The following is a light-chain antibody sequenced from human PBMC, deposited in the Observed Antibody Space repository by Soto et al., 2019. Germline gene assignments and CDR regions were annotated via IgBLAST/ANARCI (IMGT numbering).Light chain of an antibody. CDR2: GTS. J-gene: IGKJ1*01. CDR3: QQYGSSPRT. V-gene: IGKV3-20*01. Sequence: EIVLTQSPGTLSLSPGERATLSCRASQNVGSRYLAWYQQKPGQAPRLLIYGTSNRATGIPDRFSGSGSGTDFSLTISSLEPGDLAVDYCQQYGSSPRTFGQGTKVEIK. CDR1: QNVGSRY.